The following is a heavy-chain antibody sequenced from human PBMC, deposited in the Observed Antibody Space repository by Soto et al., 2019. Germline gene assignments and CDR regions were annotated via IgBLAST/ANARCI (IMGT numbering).Heavy chain of an antibody. J-gene: IGHJ3*01. Sequence: PSETRSLTCTVSGGSISSGGNYWSWIRQHPGKGLEWIGYISYSGVTYYNPSLKSRVSISGDTSKNQFSLNLSSVTAADTAVYYCALSIFGVAPAAFDVWGQGTKVTVSS. CDR1: GGSISSGGNY. V-gene: IGHV4-31*03. CDR3: ALSIFGVAPAAFDV. CDR2: ISYSGVT. D-gene: IGHD3-3*01.